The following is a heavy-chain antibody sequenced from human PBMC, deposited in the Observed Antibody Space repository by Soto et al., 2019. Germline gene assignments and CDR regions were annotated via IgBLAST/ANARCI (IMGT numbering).Heavy chain of an antibody. Sequence: ASVKVSCKASGYTFTNYGISWVRQAPGQGLEWTGWISAHNGNTNYAQKLQGRVTMTTDTSTSTAYMELRSLRSDDTAVYYCAREVSGPARMDVWGQGTTVTVSS. J-gene: IGHJ6*02. CDR1: GYTFTNYG. D-gene: IGHD2-2*01. CDR3: AREVSGPARMDV. V-gene: IGHV1-18*01. CDR2: ISAHNGNT.